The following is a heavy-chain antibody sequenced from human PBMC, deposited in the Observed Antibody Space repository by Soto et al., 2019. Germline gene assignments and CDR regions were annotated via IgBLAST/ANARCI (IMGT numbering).Heavy chain of an antibody. J-gene: IGHJ3*01. CDR3: ARERTHYDYVWGSYRVDAFDF. D-gene: IGHD3-16*02. CDR1: GGTFSSYA. Sequence: QVQLVQSGAEVKKPGSSVKVSCKASGGTFSSYAISWVRQAPGQGLEWMGGIIPIFGTANYAQKFQGRVTITADESTSTAYMELSSLRSEDTAVYYCARERTHYDYVWGSYRVDAFDFWGQGTMVTVSS. CDR2: IIPIFGTA. V-gene: IGHV1-69*01.